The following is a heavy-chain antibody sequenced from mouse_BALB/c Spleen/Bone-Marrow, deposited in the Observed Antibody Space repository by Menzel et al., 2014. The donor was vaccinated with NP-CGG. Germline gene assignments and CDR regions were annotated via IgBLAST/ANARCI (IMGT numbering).Heavy chain of an antibody. D-gene: IGHD1-1*01. CDR3: TRSNYGYWYFDV. J-gene: IGHJ1*01. CDR2: SNPSNGGS. V-gene: IGHV1S81*02. Sequence: QVQLQQSGAELVKPGASMKLSCKASGYTFSNYYMYWVKQRPGQGLEWIGESNPSNGGSNFNEKFKSKATLTVDKSSSTAYMQLSSLTSEDSAVYYCTRSNYGYWYFDVWGAGTTVTVSS. CDR1: GYTFSNYY.